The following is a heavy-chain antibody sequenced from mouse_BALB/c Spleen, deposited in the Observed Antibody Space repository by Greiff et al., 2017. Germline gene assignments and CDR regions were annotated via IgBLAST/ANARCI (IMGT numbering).Heavy chain of an antibody. CDR3: AREEGNYMAWFAY. CDR2: INPYNDGT. CDR1: GYTFTSYV. Sequence: VQLQQSGPELVKPGASVKMSCKASGYTFTSYVMHWVKQKPGQGLEWIGYINPYNDGTKYNEKFKGKATLTSDKSSSTAYMELSSLTSEDSAVYYCAREEGNYMAWFAYWGQGTLVTVSA. D-gene: IGHD2-1*01. V-gene: IGHV1-14*01. J-gene: IGHJ3*01.